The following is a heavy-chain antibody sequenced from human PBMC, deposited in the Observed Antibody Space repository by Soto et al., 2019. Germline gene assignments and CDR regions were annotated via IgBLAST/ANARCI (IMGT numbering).Heavy chain of an antibody. CDR3: ARDFFLAVYGDYNYMVF. V-gene: IGHV4-59*01. J-gene: IGHJ6*03. Sequence: PSETLSLTCTVSGCSIGSYYWSWIRQPPGKGLEWIGYIYYSGSTNYNPSLKSRVTISVDTSKNQFSLKLSSVTAADTAVYYCARDFFLAVYGDYNYMVFWCKGTLVTVFS. D-gene: IGHD3-3*01. CDR2: IYYSGST. CDR1: GCSIGSYY.